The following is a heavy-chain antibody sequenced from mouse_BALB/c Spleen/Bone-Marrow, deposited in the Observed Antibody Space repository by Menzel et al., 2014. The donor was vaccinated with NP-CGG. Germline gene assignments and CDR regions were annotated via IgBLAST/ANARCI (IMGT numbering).Heavy chain of an antibody. CDR1: GYSITSGYS. CDR2: IHYSGST. Sequence: VQLKQSGPDLVKPSQSLSLTCTVTGYSITSGYSWHWIRQFPGNKLEWMGCIHYSGSTNYNPSLKSRISITRDTSKNQFFLQLNSVTTEDTATYYCAKDDYGRSRFAYWGQGTLVTVSA. D-gene: IGHD1-1*01. V-gene: IGHV3-1*02. J-gene: IGHJ3*01. CDR3: AKDDYGRSRFAY.